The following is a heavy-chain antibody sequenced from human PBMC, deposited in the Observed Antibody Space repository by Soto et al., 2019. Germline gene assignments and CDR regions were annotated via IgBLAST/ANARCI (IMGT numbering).Heavy chain of an antibody. CDR3: ARDLRGDGSGYYWRAFDI. CDR1: GGTFSSYA. Sequence: SVKVSCKASGGTFSSYAISWVRQAPGQGLEWTGGIIPIFGTANYAQKFQGRVTITADESTSTAYMELSSLRSEDTAVYYCARDLRGDGSGYYWRAFDIWGQGTMVTVSS. D-gene: IGHD3-22*01. CDR2: IIPIFGTA. J-gene: IGHJ3*02. V-gene: IGHV1-69*13.